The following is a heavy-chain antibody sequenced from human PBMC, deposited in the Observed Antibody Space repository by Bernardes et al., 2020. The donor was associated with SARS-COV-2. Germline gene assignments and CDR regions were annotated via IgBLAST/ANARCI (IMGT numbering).Heavy chain of an antibody. CDR1: GYTLTALS. D-gene: IGHD6-6*01. CDR2: FDPEDGET. CDR3: ATSTSVSGEYSSSSVSYYYYYGMDV. V-gene: IGHV1-24*01. J-gene: IGHJ6*02. Sequence: ASVKDYCKVSGYTLTALSMHWVRQAPGKGLEWMGGFDPEDGETIYAQKFQGRVTMTEDTSTDTAYMELSSLRSEDTAVYYCATSTSVSGEYSSSSVSYYYYYGMDVWGQGTTVTVSS.